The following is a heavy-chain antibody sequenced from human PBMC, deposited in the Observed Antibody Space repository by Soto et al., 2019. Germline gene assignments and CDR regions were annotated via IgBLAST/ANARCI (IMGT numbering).Heavy chain of an antibody. Sequence: EVQLVESGGGLVKPGGSLRLSCTASGFMFSSYTMNWVRQAPGKGLEWVSGINSGGTVAHYADSVKGRFAISRDNSKNTLSLEMNSLRADDTGLYYCAISTGGFGGLFVVPSDYWGQGTLVTVSS. CDR1: GFMFSSYT. V-gene: IGHV3-21*04. CDR3: AISTGGFGGLFVVPSDY. D-gene: IGHD3-16*02. CDR2: INSGGTVA. J-gene: IGHJ4*02.